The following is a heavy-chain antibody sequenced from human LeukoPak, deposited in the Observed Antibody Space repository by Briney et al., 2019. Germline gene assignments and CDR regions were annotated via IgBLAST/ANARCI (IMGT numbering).Heavy chain of an antibody. CDR2: IIPILGIA. CDR3: ARFGSGYVNSHFDY. Sequence: SVKVSCKASGGTLSSYAISWVRQAPGQGLEWMGRIIPILGIANYAQKFQGRVTITADKSTSTAYMELSSLRSEDTAVYYCARFGSGYVNSHFDYWGQGTLVTVSS. J-gene: IGHJ4*02. D-gene: IGHD5-12*01. V-gene: IGHV1-69*04. CDR1: GGTLSSYA.